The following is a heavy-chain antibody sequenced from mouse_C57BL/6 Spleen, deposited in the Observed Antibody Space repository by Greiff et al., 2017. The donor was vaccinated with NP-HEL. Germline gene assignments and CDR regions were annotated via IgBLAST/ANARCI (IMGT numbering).Heavy chain of an antibody. CDR3: ARKGSTMITAFAY. Sequence: EVKLVESGPVLVKPGASVKMSCKASGYTFTDYYMNWVKQSHGKSLEWIGVINPYNGGTSYNQKFKGKATLTVDKSSSTAYMELNSLTSEDSAVYYCARKGSTMITAFAYWGQGTLVTVSA. V-gene: IGHV1-19*01. CDR1: GYTFTDYY. J-gene: IGHJ3*01. D-gene: IGHD2-4*01. CDR2: INPYNGGT.